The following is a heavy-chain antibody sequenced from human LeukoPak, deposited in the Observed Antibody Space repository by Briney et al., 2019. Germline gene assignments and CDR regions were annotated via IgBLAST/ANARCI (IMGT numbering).Heavy chain of an antibody. CDR1: GFTFGSYE. V-gene: IGHV3-48*03. Sequence: GGFLRLSCAASGFTFGSYEMNWVRQAPGKGLEWVSYISSSGSTIYYADSVKGRFTISRDNAKNSLYLQMNSLRAEDTAVHYCAELGITMIGGVWGKGTTVTISS. D-gene: IGHD3-10*02. CDR3: AELGITMIGGV. CDR2: ISSSGSTI. J-gene: IGHJ6*04.